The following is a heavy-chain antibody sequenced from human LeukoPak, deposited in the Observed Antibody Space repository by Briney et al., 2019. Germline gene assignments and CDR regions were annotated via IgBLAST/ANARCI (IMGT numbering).Heavy chain of an antibody. D-gene: IGHD2-15*01. CDR1: GFTFSNYN. Sequence: GGSLRLSCAASGFTFSNYNMKWVRQAPGKGLEWVSYINSRSSTIYYADSVKGRFTIPRDNAKNSLYLQMNSLRAEDTAVYYCARDGGYCSGGSCYPDYWGQRTLVTVSS. V-gene: IGHV3-48*04. CDR2: INSRSSTI. CDR3: ARDGGYCSGGSCYPDY. J-gene: IGHJ4*02.